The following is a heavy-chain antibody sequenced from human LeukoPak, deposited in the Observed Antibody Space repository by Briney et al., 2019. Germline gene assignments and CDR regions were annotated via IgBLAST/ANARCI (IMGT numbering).Heavy chain of an antibody. CDR3: AKGVYTPYSSSWFDY. D-gene: IGHD6-13*01. CDR2: ISGSGGST. J-gene: IGHJ5*01. V-gene: IGHV3-23*01. CDR1: GFTFSSYA. Sequence: GGSLGLSCAASGFTFSSYAMSWVRQAPGKGLEWVSAISGSGGSTYYADSVKGRFTISRDNSKNTLYLQMNGLRAEDTAVYYCAKGVYTPYSSSWFDYWGQGTLVTVSS.